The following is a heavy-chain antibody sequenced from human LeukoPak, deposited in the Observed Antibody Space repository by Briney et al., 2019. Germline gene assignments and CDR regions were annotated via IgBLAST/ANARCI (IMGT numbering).Heavy chain of an antibody. D-gene: IGHD6-19*01. CDR1: GGFIGGDY. J-gene: IGHJ4*02. Sequence: PSETLSLTCTVSGGFIGGDYWTWIRQPPGKGLQYIGYIYHTGATTYNPSLKSRVTMSVDTSKNQFSLKLNSVTASDTAVYFCAKYGKSGWSIDNWGQGTLVTVSS. CDR3: AKYGKSGWSIDN. V-gene: IGHV4-59*08. CDR2: IYHTGAT.